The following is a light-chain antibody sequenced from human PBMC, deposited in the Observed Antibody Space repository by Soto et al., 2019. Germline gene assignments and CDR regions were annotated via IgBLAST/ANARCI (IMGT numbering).Light chain of an antibody. J-gene: IGKJ2*01. CDR1: QSISSW. Sequence: DIQMTQSPSTLLASEGDRVTVTYRASQSISSWLAWYQQKPGKAPKLLIYKASSLESGVPSRFSGSGSGTEFTLTISSLQPDDFATYYGQQYNSYSYTFGQGTKLEIK. CDR3: QQYNSYSYT. CDR2: KAS. V-gene: IGKV1-5*03.